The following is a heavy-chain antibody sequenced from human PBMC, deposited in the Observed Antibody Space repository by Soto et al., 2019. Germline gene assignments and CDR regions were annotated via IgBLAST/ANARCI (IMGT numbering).Heavy chain of an antibody. Sequence: QITLKESGPTLVKPTQTLTLTCTFSGFSLTTRGVGVGWIRQPPGKALECLALIYWDDDKRYSPSLKSRLSITKDPSKNQVVLTMTNVDPVDTATYYCAHIPNYYQYDWFDPWGQGTLVSVSS. CDR2: IYWDDDK. J-gene: IGHJ5*02. V-gene: IGHV2-5*02. D-gene: IGHD3-16*01. CDR3: AHIPNYYQYDWFDP. CDR1: GFSLTTRGVG.